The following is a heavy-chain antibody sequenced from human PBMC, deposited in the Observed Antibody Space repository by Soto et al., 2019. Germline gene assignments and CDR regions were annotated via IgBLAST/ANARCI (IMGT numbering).Heavy chain of an antibody. CDR1: GFTFSDYY. J-gene: IGHJ6*02. Sequence: LRLSCAASGFTFSDYYMSWIRQAPGKGLEWVSYISSSSSYTNYADSVKGRFTISRDNAKNSLYLQMNSLRAEDTAVYYCARDLGYSSGGSCHGSYYGMDVWGQGTTVTVSS. V-gene: IGHV3-11*06. D-gene: IGHD2-15*01. CDR2: ISSSSSYT. CDR3: ARDLGYSSGGSCHGSYYGMDV.